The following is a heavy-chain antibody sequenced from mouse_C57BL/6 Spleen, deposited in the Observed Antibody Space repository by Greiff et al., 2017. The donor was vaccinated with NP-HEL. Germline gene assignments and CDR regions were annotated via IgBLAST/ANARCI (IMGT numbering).Heavy chain of an antibody. CDR2: IDPSDSET. Sequence: QVQLQQPGAELVRPGSSVKLSCKASGYTFTSYWRHWVKQRPIQGLEWIGNIDPSDSETHYNQKFKDKATLTVDKSSSTAYMQLSSLTSEDSAVYYCARDGSSYFDYWGQGTTLTVSS. V-gene: IGHV1-52*01. J-gene: IGHJ2*01. CDR3: ARDGSSYFDY. CDR1: GYTFTSYW. D-gene: IGHD1-1*01.